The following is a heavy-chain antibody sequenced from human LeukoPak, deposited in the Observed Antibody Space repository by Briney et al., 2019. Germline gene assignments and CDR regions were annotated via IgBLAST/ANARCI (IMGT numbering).Heavy chain of an antibody. CDR2: IKQDGSEK. V-gene: IGHV3-7*01. J-gene: IGHJ5*02. Sequence: GGSLRLSCAASEFTFSSYWMSWVRQAPGKGLEWVANIKQDGSEKYYVDSVKGRFTISRDNAKNSLYLQMNSLRAEDTAVYYCARVPPITIFGVVQEGYNWFDPWGQGTLVTVSS. D-gene: IGHD3-3*01. CDR1: EFTFSSYW. CDR3: ARVPPITIFGVVQEGYNWFDP.